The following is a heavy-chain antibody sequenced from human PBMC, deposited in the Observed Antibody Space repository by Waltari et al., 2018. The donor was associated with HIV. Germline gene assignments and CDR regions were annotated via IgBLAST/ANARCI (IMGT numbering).Heavy chain of an antibody. D-gene: IGHD3-3*01. CDR3: ANAVSRFLEWVVNY. CDR1: GFTFSSYG. J-gene: IGHJ4*02. CDR2: ISYDGSNK. V-gene: IGHV3-30*18. Sequence: QVQLVESGGGVVQPGRSLRLSCAASGFTFSSYGMHWVRQAPGKGLEWVAVISYDGSNKYYADSVKGRFTISRDNSKNTLYLQMNSLRAEDTAVYYCANAVSRFLEWVVNYWGQGTLVTVSS.